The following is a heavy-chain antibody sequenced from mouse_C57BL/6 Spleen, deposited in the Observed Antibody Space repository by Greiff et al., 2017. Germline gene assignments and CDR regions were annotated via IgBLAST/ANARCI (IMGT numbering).Heavy chain of an antibody. D-gene: IGHD3-2*02. V-gene: IGHV3-6*01. J-gene: IGHJ4*01. CDR3: ARDQGRDYYAMDN. CDR2: ISYDGSN. CDR1: GYSITSGYY. Sequence: VQLKQSGPGLVKPSQSLSLTCPVTGYSITSGYYWNWIRQFPGNKLEWMGYISYDGSNNYNPSLKNRISITRDTSKNQFFLKLNSVTTEDTATYSCARDQGRDYYAMDNWGQGTSVTVSS.